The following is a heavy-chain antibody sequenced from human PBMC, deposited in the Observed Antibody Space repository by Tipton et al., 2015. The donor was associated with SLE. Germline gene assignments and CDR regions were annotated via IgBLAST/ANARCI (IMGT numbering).Heavy chain of an antibody. Sequence: TLSLTCTVSGGSISSGDYYWSWTRQPPGKWLEWIGEINHSGTTNYNPSLKSRVTISVDTSKNQFSLKLSSVTAADTAVYYCATEVLPAAAFDYWGQGTLVTVSS. CDR2: INHSGTT. CDR3: ATEVLPAAAFDY. CDR1: GGSISSGDYY. V-gene: IGHV4-30-4*01. J-gene: IGHJ4*02. D-gene: IGHD2-2*01.